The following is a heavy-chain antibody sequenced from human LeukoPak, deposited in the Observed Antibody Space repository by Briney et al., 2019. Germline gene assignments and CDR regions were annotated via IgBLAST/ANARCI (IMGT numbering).Heavy chain of an antibody. D-gene: IGHD3-22*01. CDR2: IRGSGGTT. J-gene: IGHJ4*02. CDR1: GITLSNYG. CDR3: AKRGVVIRVILVGFHKEAYYFDS. Sequence: GGSLRLSCAVSGITLSNYGMSWVRQLPGKGLEWVAGIRGSGGTTNYADPVRGRFTISRDNSKNTLYLQMSSLRAEDTAVYFCAKRGVVIRVILVGFHKEAYYFDSWGQGALVTVSS. V-gene: IGHV3-23*01.